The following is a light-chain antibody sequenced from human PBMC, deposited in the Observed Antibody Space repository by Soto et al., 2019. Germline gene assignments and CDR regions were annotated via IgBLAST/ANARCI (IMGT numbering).Light chain of an antibody. CDR1: QNVRSN. CDR3: QQYNNWPPIT. CDR2: GAS. Sequence: EIVMTRSPATLSVSPGSRSPLSCRARQNVRSNLACYPQKPGQAPRLLIYGASTRATGIPARFSGRGSGTEFILTISSLQSEDFAVYYCQQYNNWPPITFGQGTRLEIK. V-gene: IGKV3-15*01. J-gene: IGKJ5*01.